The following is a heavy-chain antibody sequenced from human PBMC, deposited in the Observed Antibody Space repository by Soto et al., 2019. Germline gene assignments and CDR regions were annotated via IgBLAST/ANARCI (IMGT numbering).Heavy chain of an antibody. D-gene: IGHD2-15*01. V-gene: IGHV3-48*01. CDR2: ISSSSSTI. J-gene: IGHJ5*02. CDR3: ARGCSYSSCYLYNWFDP. CDR1: GFTFSSYS. Sequence: GGSLRLSCAASGFTFSSYSMNWVRQAPGKGLEWVSYISSSSSTIYYADSVKGRFTISRDNAKNSLYLQMNSLRAEDTAVYYCARGCSYSSCYLYNWFDPWGQGTLVTVSS.